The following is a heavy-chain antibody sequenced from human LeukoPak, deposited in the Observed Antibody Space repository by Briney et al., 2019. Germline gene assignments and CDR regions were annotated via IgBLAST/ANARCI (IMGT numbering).Heavy chain of an antibody. CDR3: ARDAGWGYYDL. J-gene: IGHJ4*02. CDR2: IDKHGSGK. D-gene: IGHD1-26*01. V-gene: IGHV3-7*01. CDR1: GFTFSTSW. Sequence: GGSLRLSCVASGFTFSTSWVTWVRQAPGKGLEWVANIDKHGSGKYYVDSVKGRFTISRDYASNSVFLQMDSLRAEDTSVYYCARDAGWGYYDLWGQGTPVTVSS.